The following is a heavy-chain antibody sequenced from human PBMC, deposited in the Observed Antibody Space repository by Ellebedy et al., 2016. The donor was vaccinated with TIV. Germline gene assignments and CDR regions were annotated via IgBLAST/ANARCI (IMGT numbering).Heavy chain of an antibody. CDR1: GYTFTNYA. J-gene: IGHJ6*02. CDR2: INAGNGNT. Sequence: AASVKVSCKASGYTFTNYAMHWVRQAPGQRLEWMGWINAGNGNTKYSQKFQGRVTITRDTSASTAYMELSSLRSEDTGVYYCATSEGTGIAADKDRYRYGMDVWGQGTTVTVSS. D-gene: IGHD6-13*01. CDR3: ATSEGTGIAADKDRYRYGMDV. V-gene: IGHV1-3*01.